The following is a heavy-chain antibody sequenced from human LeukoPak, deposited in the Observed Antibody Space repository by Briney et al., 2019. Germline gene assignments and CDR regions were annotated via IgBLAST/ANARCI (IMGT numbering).Heavy chain of an antibody. Sequence: SETLSLTCTVSGGSISSSSYYWGWIRQPPGKGLEWIGSIYYSGSTNYNPSLKSRVTISVDTSKNQFSLKLSSVTAADTAVYYCARLPKKLLWFGEDIWFYNWFDPWGQGTLVTVSS. CDR3: ARLPKKLLWFGEDIWFYNWFDP. CDR2: IYYSGST. V-gene: IGHV4-39*07. CDR1: GGSISSSSYY. J-gene: IGHJ5*02. D-gene: IGHD3-10*01.